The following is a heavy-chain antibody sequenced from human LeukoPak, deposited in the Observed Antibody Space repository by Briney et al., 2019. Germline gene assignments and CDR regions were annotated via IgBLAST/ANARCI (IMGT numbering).Heavy chain of an antibody. CDR3: ATDFYDST. J-gene: IGHJ5*02. D-gene: IGHD2/OR15-2a*01. V-gene: IGHV3-15*07. Sequence: GGSLRLSCATSGFNFDNAWMNWVRQAPGKGLEWVGRIRSNSDGGAIDYAAPVKGRFALSRDDSKNTLYLQMNSLQSEDTAMYYCATDFYDSTWGQGTLVTVSS. CDR1: GFNFDNAW. CDR2: IRSNSDGGAI.